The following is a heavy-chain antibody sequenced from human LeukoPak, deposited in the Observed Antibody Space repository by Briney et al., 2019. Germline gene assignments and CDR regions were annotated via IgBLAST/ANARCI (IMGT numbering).Heavy chain of an antibody. Sequence: PGGSLRLSCAASGFTFSSYAMSWVRQAPGKGLEWVSAISGSGGSAYYADSVRGRFTISRDNSKNTLYLQMNSLRAEDTAVYYCAKDREYSYADGAFDIWGQGTMVTVSS. CDR1: GFTFSSYA. CDR2: ISGSGGSA. D-gene: IGHD5-18*01. V-gene: IGHV3-23*01. CDR3: AKDREYSYADGAFDI. J-gene: IGHJ3*02.